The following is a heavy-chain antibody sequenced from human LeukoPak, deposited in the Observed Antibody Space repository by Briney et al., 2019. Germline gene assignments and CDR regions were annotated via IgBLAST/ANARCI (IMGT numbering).Heavy chain of an antibody. CDR1: GYTFTGYY. CDR3: ARSPQYYYYGMDV. V-gene: IGHV1-2*04. Sequence: ASVKVSCKASGYTFTGYYMHWVRQAPGQGLEWMGWINPNSGGTNYAQKFQGWVTMTRDTSISTAYMELSRLRSDDTAVYYCARSPQYYYYGMDVWGQGTTVTVSS. CDR2: INPNSGGT. J-gene: IGHJ6*02.